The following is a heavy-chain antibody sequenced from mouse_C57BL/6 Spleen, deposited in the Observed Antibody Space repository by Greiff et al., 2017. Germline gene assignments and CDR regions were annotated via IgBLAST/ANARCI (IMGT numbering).Heavy chain of an antibody. CDR2: IWSGGST. J-gene: IGHJ2*01. CDR1: GFSLTSYG. CDR3: ASSYYYGSSPNWVFDY. D-gene: IGHD1-1*01. Sequence: QVQLQQSGPGLVQPSQSLSITCTVSGFSLTSYGVHWVRQSPGKGLEWLGVIWSGGSTDYNAAFISRLSISKDNSKSQVFFKMNSLQADDTSIYYCASSYYYGSSPNWVFDYWGQGTTLTVSS. V-gene: IGHV2-2*01.